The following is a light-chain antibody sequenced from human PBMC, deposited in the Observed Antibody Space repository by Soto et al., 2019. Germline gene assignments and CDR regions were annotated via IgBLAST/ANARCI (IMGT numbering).Light chain of an antibody. J-gene: IGLJ1*01. Sequence: QSVLTQPASVSGSPGQSITISCIGTSSDVGGYNYVSWYQQHPGKAPKLMIYDVSNRPSGVSNRFSGSKSGNTASLTISGLQAEDEADYYCSSYISSSTPYVFGTGTKVTVL. CDR1: SSDVGGYNY. V-gene: IGLV2-14*01. CDR2: DVS. CDR3: SSYISSSTPYV.